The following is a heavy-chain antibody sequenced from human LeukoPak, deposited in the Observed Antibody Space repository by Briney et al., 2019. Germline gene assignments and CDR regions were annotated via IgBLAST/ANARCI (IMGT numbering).Heavy chain of an antibody. D-gene: IGHD3-10*01. V-gene: IGHV4-39*07. Sequence: SETLSLTCTVSGDSFSSVTDYWAWIRQPPGKGLEWIASGDYSGGTYYNPSLESRVAISADMSKNQFSLKLTSVTGADTAVYYCAREGGYYGSGSYEGFDYWGQGTLVTVSS. CDR2: GDYSGGT. J-gene: IGHJ4*02. CDR3: AREGGYYGSGSYEGFDY. CDR1: GDSFSSVTDY.